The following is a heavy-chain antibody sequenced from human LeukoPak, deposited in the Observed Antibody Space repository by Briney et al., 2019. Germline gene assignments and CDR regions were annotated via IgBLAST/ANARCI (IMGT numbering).Heavy chain of an antibody. D-gene: IGHD5-18*01. J-gene: IGHJ4*02. CDR2: INHSGST. Sequence: SETLSLTCAVYGGSFSGYYWSWIRQPPGKGLEWIGEINHSGSTNYNPSLKSRVTISVDTSKNQFPLKLSSVTAADTAVYYCARETPGYSYGHYYFDYWGQGTLVTVSS. CDR3: ARETPGYSYGHYYFDY. V-gene: IGHV4-34*01. CDR1: GGSFSGYY.